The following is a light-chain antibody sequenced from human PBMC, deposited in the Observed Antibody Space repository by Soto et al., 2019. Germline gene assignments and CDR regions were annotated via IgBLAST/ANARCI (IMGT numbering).Light chain of an antibody. CDR3: QQSYTAPSIT. Sequence: DIPLTQSPPSLSASVAPQVTMXCRSSQSISTYLNWYQQKPGKAPNLLIYAASSLQSGVPSRFSGSGSGTEFTLTISSLQPEDFATYYCQQSYTAPSITFGQGTRLEIK. V-gene: IGKV1-39*01. J-gene: IGKJ5*01. CDR2: AAS. CDR1: QSISTY.